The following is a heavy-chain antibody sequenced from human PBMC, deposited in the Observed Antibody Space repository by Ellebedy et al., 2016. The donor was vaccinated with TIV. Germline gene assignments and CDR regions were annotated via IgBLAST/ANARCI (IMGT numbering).Heavy chain of an antibody. CDR1: GFTFSSYG. CDR3: AKDAGPVVVAVNYYYYGMDV. CDR2: ISYDGSNK. V-gene: IGHV3-30*18. J-gene: IGHJ6*02. D-gene: IGHD2-15*01. Sequence: GGSLRLSXAASGFTFSSYGMHWVRQAPGKGLEWVAVISYDGSNKYYADSVKGRFTISRDNSKNTLYLQMNSLRAEDTAVYYCAKDAGPVVVAVNYYYYGMDVWGQGTTVTVSS.